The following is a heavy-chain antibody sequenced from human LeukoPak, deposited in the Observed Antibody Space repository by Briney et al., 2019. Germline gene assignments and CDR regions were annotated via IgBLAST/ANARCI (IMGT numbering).Heavy chain of an antibody. CDR1: GYTFTGYY. CDR2: INPNSGGT. D-gene: IGHD6-13*01. J-gene: IGHJ6*02. Sequence: ASVKVSCKASGYTFTGYYMHWVRQAPGQGLEWMGWINPNSGGTNYAQKFQGWVTMTRDTSISTAYMELSRLRSDDTAVYYCARESIAAAGTLTEVYGMDVWGQGTTVTVSS. V-gene: IGHV1-2*04. CDR3: ARESIAAAGTLTEVYGMDV.